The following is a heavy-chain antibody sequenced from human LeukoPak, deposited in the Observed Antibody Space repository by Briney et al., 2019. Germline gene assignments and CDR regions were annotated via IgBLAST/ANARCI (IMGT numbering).Heavy chain of an antibody. CDR1: GFTFSSYW. CDR2: INSDGSST. CDR3: ASTPEYCSGGSCYGAFDI. D-gene: IGHD2-15*01. J-gene: IGHJ3*02. Sequence: GGSLRLSCAASGFTFSSYWMHWVRQAPGKGLVWVSRINSDGSSTSYADSVKGRFTISRDNAKNTLYLQMNSLRAEDTAVYYCASTPEYCSGGSCYGAFDIWGQGTMVTVSS. V-gene: IGHV3-74*01.